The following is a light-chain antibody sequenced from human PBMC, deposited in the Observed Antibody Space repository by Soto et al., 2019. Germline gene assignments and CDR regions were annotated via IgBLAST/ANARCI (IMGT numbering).Light chain of an antibody. CDR3: QQYGSSQT. J-gene: IGKJ1*01. CDR2: GAS. Sequence: EIVLTQSPGTLSLSPGERATLSCRASQSVSNNLAWYQQKPGQAPRLLIYGASSRATGIPDRFSGSGSGTDFTLTISRLEPEDFAVYYCQQYGSSQTFGQGTKVDIK. V-gene: IGKV3-20*01. CDR1: QSVSNN.